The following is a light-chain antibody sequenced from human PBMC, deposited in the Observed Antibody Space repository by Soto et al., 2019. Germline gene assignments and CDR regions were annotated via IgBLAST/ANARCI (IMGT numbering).Light chain of an antibody. Sequence: DIQMTQSPSSLSASVGDRVTITCRASQSISSYLNWYQQTPGKAPNLLIYAASNLQSGVPSRFSGSGSATDFTLTISSLQPEDFATYYCQQSSSTPRTFGQGTKVEI. V-gene: IGKV1-39*01. CDR1: QSISSY. CDR2: AAS. CDR3: QQSSSTPRT. J-gene: IGKJ1*01.